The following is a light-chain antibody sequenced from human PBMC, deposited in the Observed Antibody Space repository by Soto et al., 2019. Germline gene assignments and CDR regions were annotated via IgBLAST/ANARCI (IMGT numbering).Light chain of an antibody. CDR1: SDINVGTYK. Sequence: QPVLTQPASLSASPGASVSLTCTLRSDINVGTYKIYWYQQKPGSPPQYLLYYKSDSENQQGSGVPGRFSGSKDASANAGILLISGLHSDDEADYYCLIWHGGAYVFGSGTKVTVL. CDR2: YKSDSEN. V-gene: IGLV5-45*01. J-gene: IGLJ1*01. CDR3: LIWHGGAYV.